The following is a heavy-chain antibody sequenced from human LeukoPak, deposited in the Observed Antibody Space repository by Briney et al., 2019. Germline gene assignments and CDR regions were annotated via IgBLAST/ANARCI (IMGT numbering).Heavy chain of an antibody. Sequence: ASVKVSCKASGYTFTNYGISWVRQAPGQGLEWMGGISAYNGNSNYAQKLQGRVTMTTDTSTSTAYMELRSLRSDDTAVYYCARAVFRGDYYYYHMDVWGKGTTVTVSS. D-gene: IGHD3-3*01. CDR2: ISAYNGNS. CDR1: GYTFTNYG. J-gene: IGHJ6*03. CDR3: ARAVFRGDYYYYHMDV. V-gene: IGHV1-18*01.